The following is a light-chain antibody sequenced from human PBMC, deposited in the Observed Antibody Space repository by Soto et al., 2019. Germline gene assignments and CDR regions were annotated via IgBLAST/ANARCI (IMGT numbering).Light chain of an antibody. V-gene: IGKV4-1*01. CDR2: WAS. CDR1: QNVLYSSNNKNY. CDR3: QQYYTALWT. J-gene: IGKJ1*01. Sequence: DIVMTQSPDSLAVSLGERATINCKSSQNVLYSSNNKNYLAWYQQKPGQPPKLLIYWASTRESGVPDRFSGSGSGADFTLTISSRQAEDVAVYYCQQYYTALWTFGQGTKVEIK.